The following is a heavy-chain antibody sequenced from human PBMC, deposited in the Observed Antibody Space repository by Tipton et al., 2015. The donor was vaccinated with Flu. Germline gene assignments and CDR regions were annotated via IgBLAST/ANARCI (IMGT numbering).Heavy chain of an antibody. CDR3: AKSGGFDS. CDR1: GFTFSSFW. CDR2: IKQDGSET. V-gene: IGHV3-7*01. J-gene: IGHJ4*02. Sequence: GSLRLSCAASGFTFSSFWMTWVRQAPGKGLEWVANIKQDGSETNYIDSVKGRFTISRDNSKDMLYLQMNSLRAEDTAVFYCAKSGGFDSWNQGALVIVSS. D-gene: IGHD1-26*01.